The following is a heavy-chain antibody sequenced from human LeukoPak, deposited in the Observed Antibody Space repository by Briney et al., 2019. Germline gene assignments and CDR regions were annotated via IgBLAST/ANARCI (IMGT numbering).Heavy chain of an antibody. CDR2: ISYDGSNK. CDR3: AKGAGYCSSTSCSPDAFDI. D-gene: IGHD2-2*01. J-gene: IGHJ3*02. CDR1: GFTFSSYG. V-gene: IGHV3-30*18. Sequence: PGGSLRLSCAASGFTFSSYGMHWVRQAPGKGLEWVAVISYDGSNKYYADSVKGRFTISRDNSKNTLYLQMNSLSAEDTAVYYCAKGAGYCSSTSCSPDAFDIWGQGTMVTVSS.